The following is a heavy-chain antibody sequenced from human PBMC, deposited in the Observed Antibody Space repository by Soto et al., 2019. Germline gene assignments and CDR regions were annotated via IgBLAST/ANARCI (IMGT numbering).Heavy chain of an antibody. CDR1: GYTLTELS. CDR2: FDPEDGET. D-gene: IGHD3-22*01. Sequence: ASVKVSCKVSGYTLTELSMHWVRQDPGKGLEWMGGFDPEDGETIYAQKFQGRVTMTEDTSTDTAYMELSSLRSEDTAVYYCATDDVGSGWDYDSSSYWGPGTLVTVSS. V-gene: IGHV1-24*01. CDR3: ATDDVGSGWDYDSSSY. J-gene: IGHJ4*02.